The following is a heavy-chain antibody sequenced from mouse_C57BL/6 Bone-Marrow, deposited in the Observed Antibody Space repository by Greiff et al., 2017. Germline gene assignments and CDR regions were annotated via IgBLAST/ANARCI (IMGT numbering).Heavy chain of an antibody. Sequence: VQLQQSGPELVKPGDSVKISCKASGYSFTGYFMNWVMQSHGKSLEWLGRINPYNGDTFYNQKFKGKATLTVDKSSSAARMELRSLTSEDSAVYYCARPCNYGYYFDYGGQGTTLTVSS. J-gene: IGHJ2*01. CDR1: GYSFTGYF. CDR2: INPYNGDT. V-gene: IGHV1-20*01. CDR3: ARPCNYGYYFDY. D-gene: IGHD2-1*01.